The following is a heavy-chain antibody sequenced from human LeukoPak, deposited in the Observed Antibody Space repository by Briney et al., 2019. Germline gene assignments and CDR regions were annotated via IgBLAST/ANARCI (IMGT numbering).Heavy chain of an antibody. D-gene: IGHD3-10*01. V-gene: IGHV1-2*02. Sequence: GASVKVSCKAPGYSFIGYYLHWVRQAPGQGLEWMGWINPNKGGTDYAQKFQDRVTMTRDTSIDTVYMELTSLGFDDTAIYYCARGPRLDGRVSGSYNRHFDSWGQGGLVTVS. J-gene: IGHJ4*02. CDR1: GYSFIGYY. CDR3: ARGPRLDGRVSGSYNRHFDS. CDR2: INPNKGGT.